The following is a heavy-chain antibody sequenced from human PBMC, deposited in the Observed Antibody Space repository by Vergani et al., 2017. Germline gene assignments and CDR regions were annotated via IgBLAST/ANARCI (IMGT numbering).Heavy chain of an antibody. CDR2: ISSDGSNK. J-gene: IGHJ4*02. CDR3: VNGXYYDQSGLAGFDY. D-gene: IGHD3-22*01. Sequence: QVQLVESGGGVVQPGRSLRLSCETSGLMFNNYGMHWVRQAPGKGLEWVAVISSDGSNKHYADSVKGRFTISRDNSQNTLYLQMDSLTAEDTAIYFCVNGXYYDQSGLAGFDYWGQGTLVTVSS. V-gene: IGHV3-30*18. CDR1: GLMFNNYG.